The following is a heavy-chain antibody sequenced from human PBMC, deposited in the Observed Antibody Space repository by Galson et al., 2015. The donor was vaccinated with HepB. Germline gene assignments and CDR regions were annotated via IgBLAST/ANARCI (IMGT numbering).Heavy chain of an antibody. CDR2: TYYRSKWYN. Sequence: CAISGDSVSSSTAAWNWIRQSPSRGLEWLGRTYYRSKWYNDYAVSVKSRITINPDTSKNQFSLQLSSVTPDDTAVYSCARASFYDNTGYPVPRNFGVDVWGQGTTVTVSS. V-gene: IGHV6-1*01. CDR1: GDSVSSSTAA. J-gene: IGHJ6*02. D-gene: IGHD3-22*01. CDR3: ARASFYDNTGYPVPRNFGVDV.